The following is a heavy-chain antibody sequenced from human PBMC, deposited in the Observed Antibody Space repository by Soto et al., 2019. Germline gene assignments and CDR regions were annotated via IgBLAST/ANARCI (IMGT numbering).Heavy chain of an antibody. V-gene: IGHV4-34*01. CDR3: ARASSGWYRRANWFDP. CDR1: GGSFSGYS. D-gene: IGHD6-19*01. CDR2: IHHSGST. Sequence: SETLSLTCAVYGGSFSGYSWSWIRRPPGKGLEWIGEIHHSGSTNYNPSLKSRVTISVDTSKNQFSLKLSSVNAADTAVYYSARASSGWYRRANWFDPWGQGTLVTVSS. J-gene: IGHJ5*02.